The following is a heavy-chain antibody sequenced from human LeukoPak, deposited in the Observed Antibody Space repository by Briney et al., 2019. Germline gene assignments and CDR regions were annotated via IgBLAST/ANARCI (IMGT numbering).Heavy chain of an antibody. CDR3: ARDSALAQAVMFDY. CDR2: IDHSGST. J-gene: IGHJ4*02. Sequence: IPGGSLRLSCAASGFTFSSYSMNWVRQAPGKGLEWTGSIDHSGSTYYNPSLKSRITISVDTSKNQFSLKLSSVTAADTAVYYCARDSALAQAVMFDYWGQGTLVTVSS. CDR1: GFTFSSYS. D-gene: IGHD6-19*01. V-gene: IGHV4-38-2*02.